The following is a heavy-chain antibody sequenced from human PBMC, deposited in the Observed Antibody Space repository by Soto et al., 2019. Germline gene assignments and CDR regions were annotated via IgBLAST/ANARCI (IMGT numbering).Heavy chain of an antibody. J-gene: IGHJ4*02. CDR2: ISYDGSNK. Sequence: GGSLSLSCAASGFTFSSYGMHWVRQAPGKGLEWVAVISYDGSNKYYADSVKGRFTISRDNSKNTLYLQMNSLRAEDTAVYYCAKDLGYTYGSCFDYWGQGTLVTVSS. D-gene: IGHD5-18*01. CDR3: AKDLGYTYGSCFDY. CDR1: GFTFSSYG. V-gene: IGHV3-30*18.